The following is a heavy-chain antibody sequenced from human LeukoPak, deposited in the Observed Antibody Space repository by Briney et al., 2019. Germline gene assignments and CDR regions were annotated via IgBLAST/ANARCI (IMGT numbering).Heavy chain of an antibody. CDR1: GFTFSSYG. D-gene: IGHD5-12*01. J-gene: IGHJ4*02. CDR3: ARGMDDYAKGDY. Sequence: GGSLRLSCAASGFTFSSYGMNWVRQAPGKGLEWVSSISSSSSYIYYADSVKGRFTISRDNAKNSLYLQMNSLRAEDTAFYYCARGMDDYAKGDYWGQGTLVTVSS. CDR2: ISSSSSYI. V-gene: IGHV3-21*01.